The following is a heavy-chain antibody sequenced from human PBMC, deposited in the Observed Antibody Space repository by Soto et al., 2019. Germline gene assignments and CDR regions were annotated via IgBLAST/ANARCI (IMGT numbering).Heavy chain of an antibody. CDR1: GYSFTDYH. J-gene: IGHJ6*02. CDR2: INPKSGGT. D-gene: IGHD2-8*01. CDR3: ARGDSTDCSNGVCSFFYNHDMDV. V-gene: IGHV1-2*04. Sequence: ASVKVSCKASGYSFTDYHIHWVRQAPGQGLEWLGRINPKSGGTSTAQKFQGWVTMTTDTSISTASMEVTRLTSDETAIYYCARGDSTDCSNGVCSFFYNHDMDVWGQGTTVTVSS.